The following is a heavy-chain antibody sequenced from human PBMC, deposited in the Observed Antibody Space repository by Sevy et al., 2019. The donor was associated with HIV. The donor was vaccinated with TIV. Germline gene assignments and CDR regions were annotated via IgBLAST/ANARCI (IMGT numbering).Heavy chain of an antibody. CDR3: ARSMEQQLDAFDI. V-gene: IGHV4-39*01. D-gene: IGHD6-13*01. CDR2: IYSYGET. J-gene: IGHJ3*02. Sequence: SETLSLTCTVSGASIRDSSYYWAWIRQPPGKGLEWIGNIYSYGETYYNSSLKSGVTISVDTSKNQFSLSLTSVTAADTAIYFCARSMEQQLDAFDIWGQGTMVTVSS. CDR1: GASIRDSSYY.